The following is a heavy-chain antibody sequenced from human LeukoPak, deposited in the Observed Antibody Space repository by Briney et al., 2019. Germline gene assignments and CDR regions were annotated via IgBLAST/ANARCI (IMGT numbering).Heavy chain of an antibody. CDR1: GFTFSSYA. J-gene: IGHJ6*03. V-gene: IGHV3-23*01. Sequence: GGSLRLSCAASGFTFSSYAMSWVRQAPAKGLEWVSAMSGSGGSTYYTDSVKGRFAISIDNSKNNLYLKMNSLRAEDTAVYYCARGVAVAGSLDYYYYMDVWGKGTTVIVSS. D-gene: IGHD6-19*01. CDR2: MSGSGGST. CDR3: ARGVAVAGSLDYYYYMDV.